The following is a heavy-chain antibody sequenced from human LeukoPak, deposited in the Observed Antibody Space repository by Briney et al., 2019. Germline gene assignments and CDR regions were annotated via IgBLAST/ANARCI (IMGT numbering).Heavy chain of an antibody. Sequence: GGSLRLSCAASGFTFSSYSMNWVRQAPGKGLEWVSSISSSSSYIYYADSVKGRFTIPRDNAKNSLYLQMNSLRAEDTAVYYCARAPYYYDSSGLFQHWGQGTLVTVSS. CDR1: GFTFSSYS. J-gene: IGHJ1*01. D-gene: IGHD3-22*01. CDR2: ISSSSSYI. V-gene: IGHV3-21*01. CDR3: ARAPYYYDSSGLFQH.